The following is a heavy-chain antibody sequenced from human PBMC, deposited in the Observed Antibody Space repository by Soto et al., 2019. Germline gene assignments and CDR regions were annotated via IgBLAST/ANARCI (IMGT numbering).Heavy chain of an antibody. Sequence: QVQLQQWGAGLLKPSETLSLTCAVYGGSFSGYYWSWIRQPPGKGLEWIGEINHSGSTNYNPSLKRPVTRSVDTSKNQFSLKPGSVTAAGTAVYYWGREGGLRYFDWGNWFDPWGQGTLVTVSS. J-gene: IGHJ5*02. D-gene: IGHD3-9*01. CDR2: INHSGST. V-gene: IGHV4-34*01. CDR3: GREGGLRYFDWGNWFDP. CDR1: GGSFSGYY.